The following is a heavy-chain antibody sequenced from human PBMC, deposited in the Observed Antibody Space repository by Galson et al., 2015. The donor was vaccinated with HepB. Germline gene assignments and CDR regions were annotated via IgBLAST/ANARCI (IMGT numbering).Heavy chain of an antibody. CDR3: AKSQGYSSGWYWHAFDI. Sequence: SLRLSCAASGFTFSSYGMHWVRQAPGKGLEWVAVISYDGSNKYYADSVKGRFTISRDNSKNTLYLQMNSLRAEDTAVYYCAKSQGYSSGWYWHAFDIWGQGTMVTVSS. J-gene: IGHJ3*02. V-gene: IGHV3-30*18. CDR1: GFTFSSYG. CDR2: ISYDGSNK. D-gene: IGHD6-19*01.